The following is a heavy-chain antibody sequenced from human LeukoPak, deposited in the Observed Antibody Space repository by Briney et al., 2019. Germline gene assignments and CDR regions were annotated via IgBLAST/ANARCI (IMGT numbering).Heavy chain of an antibody. V-gene: IGHV3-9*01. J-gene: IGHJ4*02. Sequence: GRSLRLSCAASGFTFDDYAMHWVRQAPGKGLEWVSGISWNSGSIGYADSVKGRFTISRDNAKNSLFLQMNSLRAEDTAVYYCVRDVSDENDSASRMHLDSWGQGTLVSVSS. D-gene: IGHD2-15*01. CDR3: VRDVSDENDSASRMHLDS. CDR1: GFTFDDYA. CDR2: ISWNSGSI.